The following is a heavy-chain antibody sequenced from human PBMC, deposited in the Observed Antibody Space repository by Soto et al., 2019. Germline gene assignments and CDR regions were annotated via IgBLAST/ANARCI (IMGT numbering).Heavy chain of an antibody. V-gene: IGHV1-18*01. D-gene: IGHD5-18*01. J-gene: IGHJ6*04. Sequence: QVQLVQSGVEVKKPGAAVKVSCKASGYTFTSYGIAWVRQAPGQGPERMGGISSNSLKANNAQKFEGRVTMTCDTSTNTAVLELRSLRSDDTAVYYCARNTFSHYYGMDVWGEGTSVTVSS. CDR3: ARNTFSHYYGMDV. CDR2: ISSNSLKA. CDR1: GYTFTSYG.